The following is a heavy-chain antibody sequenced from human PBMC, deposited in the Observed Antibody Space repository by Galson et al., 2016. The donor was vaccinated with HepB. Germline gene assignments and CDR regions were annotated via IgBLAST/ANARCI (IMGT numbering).Heavy chain of an antibody. CDR2: ISTKNGNT. D-gene: IGHD6-19*01. Sequence: SVKVSCKASGYTFSGYAISWVRQAPGQGLEWMGWISTKNGNTNYVQKLQGRVTMTTDTSSSTAYMELRSLTNDDTAVYYCAREPGYSSGWDQYFHDAYGMDVGGQGTAVTVAS. V-gene: IGHV1-18*01. CDR1: GYTFSGYA. CDR3: AREPGYSSGWDQYFHDAYGMDV. J-gene: IGHJ6*02.